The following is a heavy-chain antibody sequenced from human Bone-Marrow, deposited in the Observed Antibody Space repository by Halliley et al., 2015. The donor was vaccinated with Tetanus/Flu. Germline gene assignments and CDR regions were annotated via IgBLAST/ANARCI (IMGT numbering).Heavy chain of an antibody. J-gene: IGHJ4*02. CDR2: ISGGGDAT. V-gene: IGHV3-23*01. CDR3: ATLWEPSSSLDY. D-gene: IGHD1-26*01. Sequence: VGWVSAISGGGDATVYADSVKGRFAISRDNSKNTLYLQLNSLRAGDTALYYCATLWEPSSSLDYWGQGVLVTVSS.